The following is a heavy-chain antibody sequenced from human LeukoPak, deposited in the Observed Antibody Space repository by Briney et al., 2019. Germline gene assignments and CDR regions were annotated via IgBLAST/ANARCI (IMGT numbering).Heavy chain of an antibody. CDR1: GGSFSGYY. CDR2: IDYSGST. D-gene: IGHD2-15*01. Sequence: PSETLSLTCAVYGGSFSGYYWSWIRQPPGKGLEWIGYIDYSGSTYYNPSLKSRVTISVDTSKNQFPLKLSSVTAADTAVYYCARSGCCSGGSCYSCTYDIWGQGTMVTVSS. J-gene: IGHJ3*02. CDR3: ARSGCCSGGSCYSCTYDI. V-gene: IGHV4-34*01.